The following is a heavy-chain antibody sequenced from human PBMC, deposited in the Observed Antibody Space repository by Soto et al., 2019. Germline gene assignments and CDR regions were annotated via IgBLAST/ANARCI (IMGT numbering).Heavy chain of an antibody. J-gene: IGHJ2*01. CDR3: ATDPRITLLWGYLGL. V-gene: IGHV3-23*01. D-gene: IGHD3-16*01. CDR1: GFTFSNYA. CDR2: MRGSGGDT. Sequence: GGSLRLFCAASGFTFSNYAITRVRQAPGKGLDWVSSMRGSGGDTFYADSVKGRFTISRDNSKDTLYLQMNSLRVEDTAVYYCATDPRITLLWGYLGLWGRGTLVTVSS.